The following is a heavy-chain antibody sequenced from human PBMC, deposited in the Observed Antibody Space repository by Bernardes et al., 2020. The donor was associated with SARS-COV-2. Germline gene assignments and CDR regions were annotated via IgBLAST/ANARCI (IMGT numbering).Heavy chain of an antibody. Sequence: SESLSLTCTVSGGSISSISYYWGWLLQPPGKGLEWIGSIYYSGITYYNPSLKSRVTISVDTSKNQFSLKLSSVTAADTAVYYCARGIAVAGLDDYYYYYGMDVWGQGTTVTVSS. CDR3: ARGIAVAGLDDYYYYYGMDV. J-gene: IGHJ6*02. V-gene: IGHV4-39*01. D-gene: IGHD6-19*01. CDR2: IYYSGIT. CDR1: GGSISSISYY.